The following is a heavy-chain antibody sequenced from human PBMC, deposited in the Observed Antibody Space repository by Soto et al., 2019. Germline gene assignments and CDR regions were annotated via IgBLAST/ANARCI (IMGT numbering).Heavy chain of an antibody. D-gene: IGHD5-18*01. CDR1: GGTFSSYT. V-gene: IGHV1-69*08. CDR2: IIPILGIA. Sequence: QVQLVQSGAEVKKPGSSVKVSCKASGGTFSSYTISWVRQAPGQGHEWMGRIIPILGIANYAQKFQGRVTITADKSTSTAYMELSSLRSEDTAVYYCARDFSVAKQRWSGYWGQGTLVTVSS. CDR3: ARDFSVAKQRWSGY. J-gene: IGHJ4*02.